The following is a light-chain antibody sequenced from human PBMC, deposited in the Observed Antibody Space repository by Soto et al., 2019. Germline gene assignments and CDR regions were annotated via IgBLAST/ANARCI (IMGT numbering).Light chain of an antibody. J-gene: IGKJ1*01. CDR3: QEYRSSRT. V-gene: IGKV3-20*01. CDR2: GAS. Sequence: EIVLTQSPGTLSLSPEERATLSCRASQSVTSSYLAWYQQKPGQAPRLLIYGASTRATGIPDRFSGGGSGTDFTLTISRLEPEDFAVYYCQEYRSSRTFGQGTKV. CDR1: QSVTSSY.